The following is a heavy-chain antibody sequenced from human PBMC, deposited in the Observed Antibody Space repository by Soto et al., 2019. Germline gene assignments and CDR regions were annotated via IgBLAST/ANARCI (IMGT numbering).Heavy chain of an antibody. V-gene: IGHV4-4*02. CDR2: VYLSGST. Sequence: QVQLQESGPGLVKPSGTLSLTCAVSGGSISSTDWWSWVRLPPGKGLEWIGEVYLSGSTNYNPSLKSRVTIAVDKSKNQFSLNLSSVTAADTALYYCARGQYTRWANWFDPWGQGTLVTVSS. J-gene: IGHJ5*02. D-gene: IGHD2-2*02. CDR3: ARGQYTRWANWFDP. CDR1: GGSISSTDW.